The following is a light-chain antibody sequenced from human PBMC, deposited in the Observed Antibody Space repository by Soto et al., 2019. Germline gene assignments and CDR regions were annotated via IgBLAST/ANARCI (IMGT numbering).Light chain of an antibody. CDR2: VAS. CDR3: QQRSNWLT. CDR1: QSVTSSY. Sequence: EIVLTHSPGTLSLSPWEIATLSCRASQSVTSSYLAWYQQKPGQAPRLLIYVASSRATGIPDRFSGSGSGTDFTLTISSLEPEDFAVYYCQQRSNWLTFGGGTKVDIK. V-gene: IGKV3D-20*02. J-gene: IGKJ4*01.